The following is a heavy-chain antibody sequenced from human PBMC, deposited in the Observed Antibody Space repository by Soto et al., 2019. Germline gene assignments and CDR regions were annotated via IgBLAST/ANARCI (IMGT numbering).Heavy chain of an antibody. CDR2: IYYSGST. J-gene: IGHJ6*02. CDR1: GGSISSSSYY. CDR3: ARLGDYYGMDV. Sequence: SETLSLTCTVSGGSISSSSYYWGWIRQPPGKGLEWIGSIYYSGSTYYNPSLKSRVTISVDTSKNQFSLKLSSVTAADTAVYYCARLGDYYGMDVWGQGTTVTVSS. V-gene: IGHV4-39*01.